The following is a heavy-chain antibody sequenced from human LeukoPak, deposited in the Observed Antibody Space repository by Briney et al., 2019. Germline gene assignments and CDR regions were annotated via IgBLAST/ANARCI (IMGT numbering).Heavy chain of an antibody. CDR2: IIPIFGTA. D-gene: IGHD4-11*01. J-gene: IGHJ6*03. CDR1: GGTFSSYA. Sequence: SVKVSCKASGGTFSSYAISWVRQAPGQGLEWMGGIIPIFGTANYAQKFQGRVTITTDESTSTAYMELSSLRSEDTAVYYCAREAFGVTTVTTSYYYMDVWGKGTTVTVSS. CDR3: AREAFGVTTVTTSYYYMDV. V-gene: IGHV1-69*05.